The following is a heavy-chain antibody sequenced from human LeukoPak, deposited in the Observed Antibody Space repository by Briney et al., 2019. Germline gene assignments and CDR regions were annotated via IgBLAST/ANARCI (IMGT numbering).Heavy chain of an antibody. CDR2: ISYDGSNK. V-gene: IGHV3-30*18. Sequence: GGSLRLSCAASGFTFSSYGMHWVRQAPGKGLEWMAVISYDGSNKYYADSVKGRFTISRDNSKNTLYLQMNSLRAEDTAVYYCAKENNYDFWSGYLFDYWGQGTLVTVSS. J-gene: IGHJ4*02. CDR1: GFTFSSYG. CDR3: AKENNYDFWSGYLFDY. D-gene: IGHD3-3*01.